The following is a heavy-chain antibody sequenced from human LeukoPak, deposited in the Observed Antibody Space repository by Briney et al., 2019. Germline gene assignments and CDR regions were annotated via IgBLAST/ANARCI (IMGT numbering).Heavy chain of an antibody. CDR3: ARDMGQDYYDSSGYDY. CDR2: IYHSGST. Sequence: SETLSLTCTVSGYSISSGYYWGWIRQPPGKGLEWIGSIYHSGSTYYNPSLKSRVTISVDTSKNQFSLKLSSVTAADTAVYYCARDMGQDYYDSSGYDYWGQGTLVTVSS. CDR1: GYSISSGYY. J-gene: IGHJ4*02. V-gene: IGHV4-38-2*02. D-gene: IGHD3-22*01.